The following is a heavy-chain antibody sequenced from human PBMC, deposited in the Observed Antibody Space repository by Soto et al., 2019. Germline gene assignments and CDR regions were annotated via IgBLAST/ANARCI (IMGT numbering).Heavy chain of an antibody. CDR2: LYYSGST. V-gene: IGHV4-39*01. D-gene: IGHD5-12*01. CDR3: ARPSLDPVATCSVT. Sequence: SETLSLTCTVSGGFISSSSHSWGWICQPPGKRLEWIGSLYYSGSTYYNPSLKGRVSISVDTSKNQVSLNLRSVTAADTAVYYCARPSLDPVATCSVTWCQGTLLTAST. CDR1: GGFISSSSHS. J-gene: IGHJ5*02.